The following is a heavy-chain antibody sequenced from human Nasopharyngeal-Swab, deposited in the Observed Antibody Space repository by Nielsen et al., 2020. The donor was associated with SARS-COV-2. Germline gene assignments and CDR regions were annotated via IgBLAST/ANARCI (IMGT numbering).Heavy chain of an antibody. J-gene: IGHJ6*02. CDR2: ISSSSSYI. CDR3: ARWSDYYYYYGMDV. V-gene: IGHV3-21*01. Sequence: WIRQPPGKGLEWVSSISSSSSYIYYADSVKGRFTISRDNAKNSLYLQMNSLRAEDTAVYYCARWSDYYYYYGMDVWGQGTTVTVFS.